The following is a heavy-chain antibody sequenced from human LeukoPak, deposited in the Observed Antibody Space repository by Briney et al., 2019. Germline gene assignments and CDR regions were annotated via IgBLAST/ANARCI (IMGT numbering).Heavy chain of an antibody. D-gene: IGHD6-13*01. V-gene: IGHV4-4*07. Sequence: SETLSLTCTASGGSFSTYYWSWIRQPAGKGLEWIGRIYTSGSTNYNPSLKSRLTMSVDTSKNHFSLKLSSVTAADTAVYYCARGDPFRAGWFDPWGQGTLVTVSS. CDR3: ARGDPFRAGWFDP. CDR1: GGSFSTYY. CDR2: IYTSGST. J-gene: IGHJ5*02.